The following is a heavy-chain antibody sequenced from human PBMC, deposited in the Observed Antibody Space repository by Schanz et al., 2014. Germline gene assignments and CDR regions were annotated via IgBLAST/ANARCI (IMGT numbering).Heavy chain of an antibody. CDR2: ISSSSSYT. D-gene: IGHD6-19*01. J-gene: IGHJ6*02. CDR1: GFTFSDYY. Sequence: QVQLVESGGGLVKPGGSLRLSCVASGFTFSDYYMSWIRQAPGKGLEWVSYISSSSSYTNYGDSVKGRFTISRDNAKNSLYLQMNSLRAEDTAVYYCARSYSSGWYPYYYGMDVWGQGTTVTVSS. CDR3: ARSYSSGWYPYYYGMDV. V-gene: IGHV3-11*06.